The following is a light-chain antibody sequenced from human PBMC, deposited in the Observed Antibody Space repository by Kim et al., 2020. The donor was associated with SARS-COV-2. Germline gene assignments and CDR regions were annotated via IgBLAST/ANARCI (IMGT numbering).Light chain of an antibody. V-gene: IGLV3-19*01. J-gene: IGLJ2*01. CDR2: GKS. Sequence: VCLGKTVSTTRHADSPRNYYATCYKKQPGQAPLLVLYGKSNRLAGIAARFSGSSSGTTASLTIAWTQAGYEAYYFCNSRDSNNNVVFGGGTKVTVL. CDR1: SPRNYY. CDR3: NSRDSNNNVV.